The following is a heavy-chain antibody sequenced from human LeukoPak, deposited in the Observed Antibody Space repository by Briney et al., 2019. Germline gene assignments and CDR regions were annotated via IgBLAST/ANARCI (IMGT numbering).Heavy chain of an antibody. D-gene: IGHD3-22*01. CDR1: GFIFDDYA. CDR2: ISSNSGGI. V-gene: IGHV3-9*01. J-gene: IGHJ4*02. CDR3: AKDVQMTSNAYYNYFDY. Sequence: GGSLRPSCAASGFIFDDYAMHWVRQAPGKGLEWVSGISSNSGGIDYADSVKGRFTISRDNAKNSLFLEMNSLRPEDTAFYYCAKDVQMTSNAYYNYFDYWGQGTLVTVSS.